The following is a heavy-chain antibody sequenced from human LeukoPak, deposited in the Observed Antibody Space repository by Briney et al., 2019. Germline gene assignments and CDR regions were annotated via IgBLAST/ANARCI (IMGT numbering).Heavy chain of an antibody. CDR1: GFTFSSFE. CDR3: ARDPYGDCGTYSMDV. CDR2: ISSSGSTI. V-gene: IGHV3-48*03. Sequence: GGSLRLSCAGSGFTFSSFEMNWVRQAPGKGLEWVSFISSSGSTIYHADSVKGRFTISRDNAKNSLYLQMNSLRAEDTAVYYCARDPYGDCGTYSMDVWGKGTTVTVSS. D-gene: IGHD4-17*01. J-gene: IGHJ6*03.